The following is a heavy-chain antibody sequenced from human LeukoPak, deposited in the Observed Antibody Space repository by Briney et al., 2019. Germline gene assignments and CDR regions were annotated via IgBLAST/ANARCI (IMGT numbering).Heavy chain of an antibody. CDR3: AKDIVVIPAASDAFDI. Sequence: GGSLRLSCAASGFTFSSYWMSWVRQAPGKGLEWVSVISGNGGSTYYADSVKGRFTISRDNSKNTLYLQMNSLRAEDTAVYYCAKDIVVIPAASDAFDIWGQGTMVTVSS. J-gene: IGHJ3*02. CDR1: GFTFSSYW. V-gene: IGHV3-23*01. CDR2: ISGNGGST. D-gene: IGHD2-2*01.